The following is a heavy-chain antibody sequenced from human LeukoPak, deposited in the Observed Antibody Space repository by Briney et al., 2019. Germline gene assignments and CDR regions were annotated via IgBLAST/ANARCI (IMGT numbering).Heavy chain of an antibody. CDR2: IIPILGIA. CDR3: ASPLPPTLAAPPPRGCYYYGMDV. Sequence: SVTLSCTASGYTFTSYGISWVRQPPGQGLEWMGRIIPILGIANYAQKFQGRVKIPADRSTSPAYMELSSLRSDDTAVYYCASPLPPTLAAPPPRGCYYYGMDVWGQGTTVTVSS. CDR1: GYTFTSYG. J-gene: IGHJ6*02. D-gene: IGHD6-6*01. V-gene: IGHV1-69*04.